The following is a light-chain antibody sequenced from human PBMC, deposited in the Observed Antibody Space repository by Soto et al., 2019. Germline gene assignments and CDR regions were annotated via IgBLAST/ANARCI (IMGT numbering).Light chain of an antibody. CDR1: SGHSSYP. Sequence: QPVLTQSPSASASLGASVKLTCTLSSGHSSYPIAWHQQQPEKGPRYLMTVNSDGSHNKGDRIPDRFSGSSSGTERYLTISSLQSEDEADYYCQTWATGIRIFGGGTKLTVL. J-gene: IGLJ2*01. V-gene: IGLV4-69*01. CDR3: QTWATGIRI. CDR2: VNSDGSH.